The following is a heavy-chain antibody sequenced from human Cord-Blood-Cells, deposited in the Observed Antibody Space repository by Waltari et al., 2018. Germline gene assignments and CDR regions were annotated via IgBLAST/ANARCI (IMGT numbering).Heavy chain of an antibody. Sequence: QVQLQQWGAGLLKPSETLSLTCAVYGGSFSGYYWSWIRQPPGKGLEWIGEINHGGSTNYNPSLKSRVTISVDTSKNQFSLKLSSVTAADTAVYYCASSWELQGNWFDPWGQGTLVTVSS. J-gene: IGHJ5*02. D-gene: IGHD1-26*01. CDR1: GGSFSGYY. CDR2: INHGGST. CDR3: ASSWELQGNWFDP. V-gene: IGHV4-34*01.